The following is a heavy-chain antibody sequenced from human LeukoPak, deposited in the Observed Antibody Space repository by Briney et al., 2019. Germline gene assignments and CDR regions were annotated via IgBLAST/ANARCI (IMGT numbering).Heavy chain of an antibody. D-gene: IGHD1-26*01. V-gene: IGHV4-59*01. J-gene: IGHJ4*02. Sequence: PSETLSLTCTVSGVSISSYYWSWIRQPPGKGLEWIGYIYYSGSTNYNPSLKSRVTISVDTSKNQFSLKLSSVTAADTAVYYCARNGIVGATPYFGYWGQGTLVTVSS. CDR3: ARNGIVGATPYFGY. CDR1: GVSISSYY. CDR2: IYYSGST.